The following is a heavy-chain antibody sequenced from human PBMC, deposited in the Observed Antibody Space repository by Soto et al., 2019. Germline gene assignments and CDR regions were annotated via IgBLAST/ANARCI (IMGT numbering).Heavy chain of an antibody. CDR2: INPSGDST. Sequence: PVGSLRLSCVASGFTFSRHGLGWVRQAPGKGLEWVSTINPSGDSTFYADSVKGRFTISRDNSKDTVYLQMNSLSVGDTAVYLCAKVDVSTAGSFDYWGQGALVTVSS. V-gene: IGHV3-23*01. J-gene: IGHJ4*02. CDR1: GFTFSRHG. D-gene: IGHD6-13*01. CDR3: AKVDVSTAGSFDY.